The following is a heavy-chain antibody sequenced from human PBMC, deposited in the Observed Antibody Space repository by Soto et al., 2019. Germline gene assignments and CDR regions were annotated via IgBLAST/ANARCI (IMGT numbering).Heavy chain of an antibody. CDR2: ISGSGGST. Sequence: EVQLLESGGGLVQPGGSLRLSCGASGFTFSSYAMSWVRQAPGKGLEWVSSISGSGGSTYYAASVKGRFTISRDNSKNTMYLQMNSLRAEDTAVYYCSKEGDTICGVVTTTFWYFDLWGRGTLVTVSS. D-gene: IGHD3-3*01. J-gene: IGHJ2*01. V-gene: IGHV3-23*01. CDR3: SKEGDTICGVVTTTFWYFDL. CDR1: GFTFSSYA.